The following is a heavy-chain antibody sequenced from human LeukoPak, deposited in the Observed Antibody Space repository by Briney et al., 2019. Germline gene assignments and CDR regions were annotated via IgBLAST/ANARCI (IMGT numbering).Heavy chain of an antibody. CDR1: GGSITNYY. CDR3: ARETGYSYHI. J-gene: IGHJ4*02. Sequence: SETLSLTCTVSGGSITNYYWTWVRQPPGKGLEWIGYIYYTGSTNYNPSLKSRVTMSVDTSKNQFSLKLSSVTAADTAVYYCARETGYSYHIWGQGTLVTVSS. CDR2: IYYTGST. V-gene: IGHV4-59*01. D-gene: IGHD5-18*01.